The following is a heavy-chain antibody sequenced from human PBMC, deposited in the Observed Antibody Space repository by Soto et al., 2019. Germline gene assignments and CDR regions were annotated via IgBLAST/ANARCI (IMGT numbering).Heavy chain of an antibody. V-gene: IGHV3-30-3*01. Sequence: QVQLVASGGGVVQPGRSLRLSCAASGFTFSSYAMHWVRQAPGKGLEWVAVISYDGSNKYYADSVKGRFTISRDNSKNTLYLQMNSLRAEDTAVYYCASLGNTYYYGSGSFRNWFDPWGQGTLVTVSS. CDR3: ASLGNTYYYGSGSFRNWFDP. J-gene: IGHJ5*02. D-gene: IGHD3-10*01. CDR1: GFTFSSYA. CDR2: ISYDGSNK.